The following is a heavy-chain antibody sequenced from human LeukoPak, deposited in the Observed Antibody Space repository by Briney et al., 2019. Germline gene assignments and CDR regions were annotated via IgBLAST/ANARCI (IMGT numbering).Heavy chain of an antibody. V-gene: IGHV1-69*05. CDR2: IIPIFGTA. D-gene: IGHD3-10*01. CDR3: ARDRVPRTAFDI. Sequence: SVKVSCKASGGTFSSYAIGWVRQAPGQGLEWMGRIIPIFGTANYAQKFQGRVTITTDESTSTAYMELSSLRSEDTAVYYCARDRVPRTAFDIWGQGTMVTVSS. CDR1: GGTFSSYA. J-gene: IGHJ3*02.